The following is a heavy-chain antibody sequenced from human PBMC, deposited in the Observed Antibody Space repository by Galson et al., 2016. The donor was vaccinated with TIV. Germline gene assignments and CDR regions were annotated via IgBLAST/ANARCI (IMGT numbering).Heavy chain of an antibody. J-gene: IGHJ5*02. CDR1: GDSISRHD. V-gene: IGHV4-59*11. D-gene: IGHD3/OR15-3a*01. CDR2: ISYSGGT. CDR3: VSYFELVLGGFHWFDP. Sequence: ETLSLTCTVSGDSISRHDWTWIRQPPGKGLEWIECISYSGGTNYNPSLKGRVSISLVTSENNFSLKLRSGSASDTAVYYCVSYFELVLGGFHWFDPWGQGTLVIVSS.